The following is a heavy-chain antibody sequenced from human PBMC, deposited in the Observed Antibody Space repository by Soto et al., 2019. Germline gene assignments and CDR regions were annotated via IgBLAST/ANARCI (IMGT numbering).Heavy chain of an antibody. CDR3: ARGAGDFSGPDSFDI. CDR2: FSCSGVT. D-gene: IGHD3-10*01. J-gene: IGHJ3*02. V-gene: IGHV4-59*13. CDR1: GDSIIRSF. Sequence: SETLSLTCSVSGDSIIRSFWCWIRQSKGKRLQYSGYFSCSGVTDNGPSLKSRVTISVDPSKNQFSLKLMSVTAADTAVYYCARGAGDFSGPDSFDIWGQGTMVTVSS.